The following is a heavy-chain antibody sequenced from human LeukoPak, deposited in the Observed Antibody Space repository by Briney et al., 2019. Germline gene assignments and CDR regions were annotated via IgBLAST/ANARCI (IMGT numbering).Heavy chain of an antibody. CDR2: IIPIFGTA. V-gene: IGHV1-69*13. D-gene: IGHD6-19*01. CDR1: GGTFSSYA. J-gene: IGHJ1*01. Sequence: ASVKVSCKASGGTFSSYAISWVRQAPGRGLEWMGGIIPIFGTANYAQKFQGRVTITADESTSTAYMELSSLRSEDTAVYYCARDNGYSSGWYLMGYFQHWGQGTLVTVSS. CDR3: ARDNGYSSGWYLMGYFQH.